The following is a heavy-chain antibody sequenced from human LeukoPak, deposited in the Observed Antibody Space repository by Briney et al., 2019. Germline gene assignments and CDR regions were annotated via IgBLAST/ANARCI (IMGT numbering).Heavy chain of an antibody. V-gene: IGHV3-7*01. CDR2: IKQDESEK. J-gene: IGHJ4*02. CDR3: ARDQGEEFDF. CDR1: GFTFKSYW. Sequence: GGSLRHSCAASGFTFKSYWMSWVRQAPGKGLEWVANIKQDESEKYYVDSVKGRFTISRDNANNSLYLQMNSLRAEDTAVYYCARDQGEEFDFWGQGTLVTVSS. D-gene: IGHD3-16*01.